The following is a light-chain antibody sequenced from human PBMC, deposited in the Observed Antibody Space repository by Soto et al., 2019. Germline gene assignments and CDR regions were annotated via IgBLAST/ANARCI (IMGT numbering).Light chain of an antibody. CDR1: RSDVGAYNY. CDR3: SSFTSRFTFV. J-gene: IGLJ1*01. V-gene: IGLV2-14*01. Sequence: QSVLTHPASVSGSPGQSISISCTGTRSDVGAYNYVSWYQQHPGKAPKLMISEVTNRPSGVSDRFSGSKSGNTASLTISGLQAEEEADYYCSSFTSRFTFVFGTGTKVTVL. CDR2: EVT.